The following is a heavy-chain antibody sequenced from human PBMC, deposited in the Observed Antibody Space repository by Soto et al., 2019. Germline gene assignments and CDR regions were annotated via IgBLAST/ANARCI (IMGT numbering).Heavy chain of an antibody. Sequence: QVQLVQSGAEVKKPGASVKVSCKASGYTFTSYDINWVRQATGQGLEWMGWMNPNSGNTGYAQKFPGRVTMTKKTLHNTSYMGLRRLRSEETGGYLRSRRSVAWQSLSDYWGQGTLVTVSS. CDR2: MNPNSGNT. D-gene: IGHD3-16*01. J-gene: IGHJ4*02. CDR1: GYTFTSYD. V-gene: IGHV1-8*01. CDR3: SRRSVAWQSLSDY.